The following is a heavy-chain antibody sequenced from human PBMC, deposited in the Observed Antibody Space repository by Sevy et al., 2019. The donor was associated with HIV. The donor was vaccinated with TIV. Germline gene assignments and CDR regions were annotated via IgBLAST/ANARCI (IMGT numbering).Heavy chain of an antibody. CDR1: GFIFSNYP. CDR3: AKGYCSTITCYDDDFWNPYYFYGLDV. J-gene: IGHJ6*02. D-gene: IGHD2-2*01. V-gene: IGHV3-23*01. CDR2: ISAGGTTT. Sequence: GGSLRLSCAASGFIFSNYPMSWVRHSPGKGLEWVSDISAGGTTTYYADSVEGRFTISRDNSKNTVSLQMNSLGAGDTAFYYCAKGYCSTITCYDDDFWNPYYFYGLDVWGQGISVTVS.